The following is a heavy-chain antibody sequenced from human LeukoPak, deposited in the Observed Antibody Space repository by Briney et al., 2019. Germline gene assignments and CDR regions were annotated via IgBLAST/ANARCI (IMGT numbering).Heavy chain of an antibody. V-gene: IGHV3-48*03. CDR3: ARADY. J-gene: IGHJ4*02. CDR2: ISSSGRAI. CDR1: GFPFSSFD. Sequence: GGSLRLSCAASGFPFSSFDMNWVRQAPGKGLEWASYISSSGRAIYYADSVEGRFTISRDNAKNSLYLQMDSLRAEDTAVYFCARADYWGQGTLVTVSS.